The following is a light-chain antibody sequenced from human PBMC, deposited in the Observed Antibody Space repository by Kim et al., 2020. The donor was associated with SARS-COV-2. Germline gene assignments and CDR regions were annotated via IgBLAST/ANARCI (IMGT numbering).Light chain of an antibody. J-gene: IGLJ2*01. CDR2: EVS. Sequence: PGQSISISCTGTSIGVNCYNYVSWYQRHPAKAPNLMIYEVSKRPSGGSTRFSGSKSGNTASRTISGLQAEDEADYYCSSYTSSSSVFGGGTKLTVL. CDR3: SSYTSSSSV. V-gene: IGLV2-14*01. CDR1: SIGVNCYNY.